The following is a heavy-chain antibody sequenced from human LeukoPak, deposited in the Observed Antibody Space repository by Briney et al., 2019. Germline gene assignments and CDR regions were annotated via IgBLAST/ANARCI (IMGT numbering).Heavy chain of an antibody. Sequence: PPETLSLTCTVSGDSMNNYYWGWFRQPPGKGLEWIGYIYYSGSTNYNPSFKSRVTISIDTSKNQFSLRLSSVTAADTAVYYCGRGRTESDFWGQGILVTVSS. CDR3: GRGRTESDF. V-gene: IGHV4-59*08. D-gene: IGHD1-1*01. CDR2: IYYSGST. CDR1: GDSMNNYY. J-gene: IGHJ4*02.